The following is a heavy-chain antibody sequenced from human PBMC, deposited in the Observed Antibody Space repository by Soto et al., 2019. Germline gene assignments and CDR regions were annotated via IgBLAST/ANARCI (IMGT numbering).Heavy chain of an antibody. Sequence: QVQLQESGPGLVKPSETLSLTCTVSGGSISSYYWSWIRQPPGKGLEWIGYIYYSGSTNYNPSLKSRVTISVDTSKNQFSLPLSAVTAADTAVYYCARSSGLTPLAIHYYYMDVWGKGTTVTVSS. CDR2: IYYSGST. J-gene: IGHJ6*03. CDR3: ARSSGLTPLAIHYYYMDV. V-gene: IGHV4-59*08. CDR1: GGSISSYY. D-gene: IGHD1-26*01.